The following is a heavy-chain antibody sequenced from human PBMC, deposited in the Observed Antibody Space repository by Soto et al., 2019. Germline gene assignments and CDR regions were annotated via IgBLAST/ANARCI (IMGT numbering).Heavy chain of an antibody. Sequence: LRLSCAASGFTFSSYAMHWVRQAPGKGLEWVAVISYDGSNKYYADSVKGRFTISRDNSKNTLYLQMNSLRAEDTAVYYCAREVNFWVYYYGMDVWGQGTTVTV. J-gene: IGHJ6*02. CDR1: GFTFSSYA. V-gene: IGHV3-30-3*01. CDR3: AREVNFWVYYYGMDV. D-gene: IGHD3-3*01. CDR2: ISYDGSNK.